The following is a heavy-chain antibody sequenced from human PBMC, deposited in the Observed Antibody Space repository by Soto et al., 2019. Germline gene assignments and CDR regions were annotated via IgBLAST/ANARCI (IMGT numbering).Heavy chain of an antibody. Sequence: PGGSLRLSCAASGFTFSSYAMHWVRQAPGKGLEWVAVISYDGSNKYYADSVKGRFTISRDNSKNTLYLQMNSLRAEDTAVYYCARPITMIVVADAFDIWGQGTMVTVSS. J-gene: IGHJ3*02. CDR2: ISYDGSNK. V-gene: IGHV3-30-3*01. CDR1: GFTFSSYA. D-gene: IGHD3-22*01. CDR3: ARPITMIVVADAFDI.